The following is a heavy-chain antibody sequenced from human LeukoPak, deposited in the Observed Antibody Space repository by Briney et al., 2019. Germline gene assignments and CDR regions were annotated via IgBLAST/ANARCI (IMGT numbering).Heavy chain of an antibody. Sequence: GASVKVSCKASGGTFSSYAISWVRQAPGQGLEWMGGIIPIFGTANYAQKFQGRVTITADEPTSTAYMELSSLRSGDTAVYYCARSRGGGITIFKTPRPAFDPWGQGTLVTVSS. D-gene: IGHD3-3*01. CDR3: ARSRGGGITIFKTPRPAFDP. CDR1: GGTFSSYA. J-gene: IGHJ5*02. CDR2: IIPIFGTA. V-gene: IGHV1-69*13.